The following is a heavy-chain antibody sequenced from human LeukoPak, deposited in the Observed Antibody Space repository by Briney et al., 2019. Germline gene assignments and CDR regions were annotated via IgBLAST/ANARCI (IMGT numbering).Heavy chain of an antibody. J-gene: IGHJ4*02. CDR2: IRFDESNQ. Sequence: GGSLRLSCAASGFTFSVYGMHWVRQAPGKGLEWVAFIRFDESNQYYIDSVKGRFTISRDNSKNRLYLQMNSLRAEDTAMYYCVKDWGHRQFDFWGQGTLVTVSS. D-gene: IGHD3-16*01. V-gene: IGHV3-30*02. CDR3: VKDWGHRQFDF. CDR1: GFTFSVYG.